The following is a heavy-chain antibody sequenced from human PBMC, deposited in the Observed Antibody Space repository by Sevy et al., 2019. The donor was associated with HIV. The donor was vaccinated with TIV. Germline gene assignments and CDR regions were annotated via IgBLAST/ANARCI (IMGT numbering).Heavy chain of an antibody. D-gene: IGHD2-8*02. CDR1: GYTFTYAW. Sequence: GGSLRLSCAASGYTFTYAWMSWVRQAPGKGLEWVGRIESKADGGTTDYAAPVKGRFTISRDDSKNTLYLQMNSLKTEDTAVYYCVTDPIIVLLVTDGMDVWSQGTTVTVSS. V-gene: IGHV3-15*04. CDR2: IESKADGGTT. J-gene: IGHJ6*02. CDR3: VTDPIIVLLVTDGMDV.